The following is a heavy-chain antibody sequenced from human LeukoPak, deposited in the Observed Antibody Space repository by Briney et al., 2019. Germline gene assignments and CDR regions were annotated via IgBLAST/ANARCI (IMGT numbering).Heavy chain of an antibody. CDR3: ARDPRPSYDSSDYYYPGDY. D-gene: IGHD3-22*01. CDR2: INPSGGST. CDR1: GYTFTSYY. Sequence: ASVKVSCKASGYTFTSYYMHWVRQAPGQGLEWMAIINPSGGSTRYAQKFQGRVTMTRDTSTSTVYMELSSLRSEDTAVYDCARDPRPSYDSSDYYYPGDYWGQGTLVTVSS. J-gene: IGHJ4*02. V-gene: IGHV1-46*01.